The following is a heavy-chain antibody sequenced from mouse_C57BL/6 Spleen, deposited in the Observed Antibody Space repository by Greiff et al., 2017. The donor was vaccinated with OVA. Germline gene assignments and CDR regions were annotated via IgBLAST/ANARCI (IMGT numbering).Heavy chain of an antibody. CDR2: ISSGGDYI. J-gene: IGHJ3*01. Sequence: EVQGVESGEGLVKPGGSLKLSCAASGFTFSSYAMSWVRQTPEKRLEWVAYISSGGDYIYYADTVKGRFTISRDNARNTLYLQMSSLKSEDTAMYYCTRGADWDWFAYWGQGTLVTVSA. D-gene: IGHD4-1*01. CDR1: GFTFSSYA. V-gene: IGHV5-9-1*02. CDR3: TRGADWDWFAY.